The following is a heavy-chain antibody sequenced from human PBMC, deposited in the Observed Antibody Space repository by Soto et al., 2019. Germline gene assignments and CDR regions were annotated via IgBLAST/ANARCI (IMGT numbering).Heavy chain of an antibody. J-gene: IGHJ4*02. D-gene: IGHD3-9*01. CDR3: ARDNVLRYFDWYRRYFDY. V-gene: IGHV4-34*01. CDR2: INHSGST. CDR1: GGSFSGYY. Sequence: SETLSLTCAVYGGSFSGYYWSWIRQPPGKGLEWIGEINHSGSTNYNPSLKSRVTISVDTSKNQFSLKLSSVTAADTAVYYCARDNVLRYFDWYRRYFDYWGQGTLVTVSS.